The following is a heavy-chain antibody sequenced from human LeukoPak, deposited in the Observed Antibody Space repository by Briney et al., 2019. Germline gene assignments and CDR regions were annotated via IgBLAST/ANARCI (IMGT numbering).Heavy chain of an antibody. CDR3: ARVDGSGSKRWFDP. Sequence: SETLSLTCSVTGGSISSGGFYWSWIRQHPGQGLEWIGYIHNSGSTYYNPSLQSRAIISLDTSKSRFSLQLNSVTAADTAVYYCARVDGSGSKRWFDPWGQGVPVTVSS. J-gene: IGHJ5*02. CDR1: GGSISSGGFY. V-gene: IGHV4-31*03. CDR2: IHNSGST. D-gene: IGHD3-10*01.